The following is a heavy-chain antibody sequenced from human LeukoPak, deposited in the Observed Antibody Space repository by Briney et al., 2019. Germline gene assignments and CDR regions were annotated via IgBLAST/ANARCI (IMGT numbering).Heavy chain of an antibody. CDR3: AKDNRWLTYGMDV. CDR1: GFTFDDYA. D-gene: IGHD5-24*01. V-gene: IGHV3-9*01. Sequence: GGSLRLSCVSSGFTFDDYAMHWVRQAPGKGLVWVSGINWNSANIAYADSVKGRFTISRDNAKNSLYLQMNSLRPEDTALYYCAKDNRWLTYGMDVWGQGTTVTVPS. J-gene: IGHJ6*02. CDR2: INWNSANI.